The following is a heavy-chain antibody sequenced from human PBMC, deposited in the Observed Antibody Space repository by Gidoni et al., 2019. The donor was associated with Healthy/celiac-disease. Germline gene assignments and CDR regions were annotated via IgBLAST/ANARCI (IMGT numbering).Heavy chain of an antibody. CDR1: GFPFSSYA. V-gene: IGHV3-23*01. J-gene: IGHJ6*03. CDR2: ISGSGGSI. CDR3: AKGQSSSSGYYYYYMDV. D-gene: IGHD6-6*01. Sequence: EVQLLESGGGLVQPGGSLRLSCAASGFPFSSYAMSWVRQAPGKGLEWVSAISGSGGSIYYADSVKGRFTISRDNSKNTLYLKMNSLRAEDTAVYYCAKGQSSSSGYYYYYMDVWGKGTTVTVSS.